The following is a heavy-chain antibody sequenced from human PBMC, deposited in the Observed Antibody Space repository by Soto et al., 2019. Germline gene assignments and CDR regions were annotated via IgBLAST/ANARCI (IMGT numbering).Heavy chain of an antibody. CDR3: ARRLGATTRRNAFDI. V-gene: IGHV5-51*01. CDR1: GYSFTSYW. CDR2: IYPGDSDT. D-gene: IGHD5-12*01. J-gene: IGHJ3*02. Sequence: GESLKISCKGSGYSFTSYWIGWVRQMPGKGLEWMGIIYPGDSDTRYSPSFQGQVTISADKSISTAYLQWSSLKASDTAMYYCARRLGATTRRNAFDIWGQGTMVTVSS.